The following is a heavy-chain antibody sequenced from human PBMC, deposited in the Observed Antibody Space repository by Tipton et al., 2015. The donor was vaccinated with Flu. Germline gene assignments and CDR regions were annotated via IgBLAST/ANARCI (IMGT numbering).Heavy chain of an antibody. D-gene: IGHD3-16*01. CDR1: GLTFSSYA. CDR3: ARDWGAIGGIYYYGMDV. J-gene: IGHJ6*02. CDR2: IKQDANKK. Sequence: SLRLSCAVSGLTFSSYAMSWVRQAPGKGLEWVANIKQDANKKYYLDSVKGRFTISRDNAKYSLYLQMNSLRAEDTAVYYCARDWGAIGGIYYYGMDVWGQGTTVTVSS. V-gene: IGHV3-7*01.